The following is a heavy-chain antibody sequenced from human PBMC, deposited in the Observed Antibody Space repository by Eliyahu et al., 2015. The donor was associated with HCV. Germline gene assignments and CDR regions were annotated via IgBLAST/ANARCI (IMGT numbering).Heavy chain of an antibody. Sequence: QVQLQESGPGLVKPSEXLSLTCTVSGGSITPXYWXWIRQPPGKGLEWIGYIHYSGSTNYHPSLKSRVTMSLDTSKNQVSLKLTSVSAADTAVYYCSSGGGGIAVAGTGGWFDPWGQGTLVTVSS. CDR2: IHYSGST. J-gene: IGHJ5*02. CDR1: GGSITPXY. CDR3: SSGGGGIAVAGTGGWFDP. V-gene: IGHV4-59*01. D-gene: IGHD6-19*01.